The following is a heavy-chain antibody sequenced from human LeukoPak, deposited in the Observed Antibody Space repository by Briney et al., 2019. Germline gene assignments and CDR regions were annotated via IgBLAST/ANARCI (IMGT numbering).Heavy chain of an antibody. Sequence: SETLSLTCTVSGGSISSSNYYWGWIRQPPGKGLEWIASMYYSGSTFYNPSLKSRVTISVDTSKNQFSLRLSSVTAADTAVYYCASLRSLMTLAGLDSWGQGILVTVSS. V-gene: IGHV4-39*01. CDR1: GGSISSSNYY. J-gene: IGHJ4*02. D-gene: IGHD6-19*01. CDR2: MYYSGST. CDR3: ASLRSLMTLAGLDS.